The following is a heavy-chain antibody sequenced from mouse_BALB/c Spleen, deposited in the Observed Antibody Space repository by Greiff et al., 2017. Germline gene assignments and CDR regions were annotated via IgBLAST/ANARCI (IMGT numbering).Heavy chain of an antibody. Sequence: QVQLKESGPGLVAPSQSLSITCTVSGFSLSRYSVHWVRQPPGKGLEWLGMIWGGGSTDYNSALKSRLSISKDNSKSQVFFKMNSLQTDDTAMYYCARIGASGDYDGVGFAYWGQGTLVTVSA. CDR3: ARIGASGDYDGVGFAY. CDR2: IWGGGST. D-gene: IGHD2-4*01. CDR1: GFSLSRYS. V-gene: IGHV2-6-4*01. J-gene: IGHJ3*01.